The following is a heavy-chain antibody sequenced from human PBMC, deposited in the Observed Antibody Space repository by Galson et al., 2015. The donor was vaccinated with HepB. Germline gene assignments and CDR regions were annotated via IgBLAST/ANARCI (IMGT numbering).Heavy chain of an antibody. J-gene: IGHJ4*02. CDR3: ARVRQAYIAVAGGLFAVHDY. Sequence: SLTCAVYGGSFSGYYWSWIRQPPGKGLEWIGEINHSGSTNYNPSLKSRVTISVDTSKNQFSLKLSSVTAADTAVYYCARVRQAYIAVAGGLFAVHDYWGQGTLVTVSS. D-gene: IGHD6-19*01. V-gene: IGHV4-34*01. CDR1: GGSFSGYY. CDR2: INHSGST.